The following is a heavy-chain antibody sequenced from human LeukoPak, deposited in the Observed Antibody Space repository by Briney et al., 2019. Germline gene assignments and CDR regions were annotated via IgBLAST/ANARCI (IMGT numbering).Heavy chain of an antibody. CDR2: ISSSSTTI. V-gene: IGHV3-48*01. D-gene: IGHD6-13*01. CDR1: GFTFSTYT. CDR3: ARDGFIAAAGIRGAPSDY. J-gene: IGHJ4*02. Sequence: GGSLRLSCAASGFTFSTYTMSWIRQAPGKGLEWVSYISSSSTTIYYADSVKGRFTISRDNAKNSLYLQMNSPRAEDTAVYYCARDGFIAAAGIRGAPSDYWGQGTLVTVSS.